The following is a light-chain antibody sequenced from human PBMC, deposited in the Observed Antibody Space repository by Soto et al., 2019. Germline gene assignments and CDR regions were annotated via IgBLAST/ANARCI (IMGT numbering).Light chain of an antibody. Sequence: DIQMTQSPSTLSASVGDRVTITCRASQSISSWLAWYQQKPGKPPRLLIYAASSLQSGVPSRFSGSGSGADFTLTIGSLQPEDFATYSCQQSYNSPQTFGRGTKVDIK. V-gene: IGKV1-39*01. CDR3: QQSYNSPQT. CDR1: QSISSW. CDR2: AAS. J-gene: IGKJ1*01.